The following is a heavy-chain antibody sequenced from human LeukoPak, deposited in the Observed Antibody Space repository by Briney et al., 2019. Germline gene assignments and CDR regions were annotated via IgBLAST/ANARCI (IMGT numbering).Heavy chain of an antibody. J-gene: IGHJ4*02. V-gene: IGHV3-74*01. CDR1: GFTFNSYW. D-gene: IGHD1-20*01. Sequence: PGGSLRLSCAASGFTFNSYWMHWVRQVPGKGLVWVSRVNNDGSFTSYADSVKGRFTISRDNAKNTLFLQMNSLRAEDTAVYYCARASYNWNPYFDYWGQGTLVTVSS. CDR3: ARASYNWNPYFDY. CDR2: VNNDGSFT.